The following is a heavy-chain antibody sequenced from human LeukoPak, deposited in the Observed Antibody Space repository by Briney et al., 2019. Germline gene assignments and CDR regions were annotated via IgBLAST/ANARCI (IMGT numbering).Heavy chain of an antibody. Sequence: GGSLRLSCAASAFTFSRYSMSWVRQAPGKGLEWVSYISGSSSTIYYADSVKGRFTISRDNAENSLYLQMNSLRDEDTAVYYCARAPLSGNSYSGSYYPDYWGQGTLVTVSS. CDR3: ARAPLSGNSYSGSYYPDY. J-gene: IGHJ4*02. CDR2: ISGSSSTI. CDR1: AFTFSRYS. V-gene: IGHV3-48*02. D-gene: IGHD1-26*01.